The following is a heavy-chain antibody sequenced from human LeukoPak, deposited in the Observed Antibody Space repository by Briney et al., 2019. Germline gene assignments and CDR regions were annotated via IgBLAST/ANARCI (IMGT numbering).Heavy chain of an antibody. CDR1: GFTFSSYG. CDR3: AGDREWETGHRYAFGV. J-gene: IGHJ3*01. V-gene: IGHV3-21*01. Sequence: GGSLRLSCAASGFTFSSYGMHWVRQAPGKGLEWVSSISSSSGYIYYADSVKGRFTISRDNAKNSLYLQMYSLRVEDTAVYYCAGDREWETGHRYAFGVWGQGTTVTVSS. CDR2: ISSSSGYI. D-gene: IGHD1-26*01.